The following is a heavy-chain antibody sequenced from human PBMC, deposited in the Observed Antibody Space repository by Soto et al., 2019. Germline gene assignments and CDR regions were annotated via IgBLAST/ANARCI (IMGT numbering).Heavy chain of an antibody. Sequence: GGSLRLSCAASGFTFSSYSMNWVRQAQGKGLEWVSYISSSSSTIYYADSGKGRFTISRDNAKNSLYLQMNSLRYEDTAVYYCARDHQYCSSTSCYTLSFDYWGQGTLVTVSS. CDR2: ISSSSSTI. V-gene: IGHV3-48*02. J-gene: IGHJ4*02. CDR1: GFTFSSYS. CDR3: ARDHQYCSSTSCYTLSFDY. D-gene: IGHD2-2*01.